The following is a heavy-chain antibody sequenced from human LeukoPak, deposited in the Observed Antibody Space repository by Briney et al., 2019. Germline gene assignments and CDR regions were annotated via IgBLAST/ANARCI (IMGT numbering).Heavy chain of an antibody. J-gene: IGHJ4*02. CDR2: INHSGST. CDR1: GGSFSVYY. CDR3: ARGDSNDY. V-gene: IGHV4-34*01. D-gene: IGHD3/OR15-3a*01. Sequence: TSETLSLTCAVYGGSFSVYYWSWIRQPPGKGLEWIGEINHSGSTNYNPSLKSRVTISVDTSKNQFSLKLSSVTAADTAVYYCARGDSNDYWGQGTLVTVSS.